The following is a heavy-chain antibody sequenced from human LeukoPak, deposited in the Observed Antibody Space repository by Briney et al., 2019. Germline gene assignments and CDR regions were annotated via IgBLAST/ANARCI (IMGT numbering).Heavy chain of an antibody. J-gene: IGHJ3*02. Sequence: GGSLRLSCAASGFTLSDYGMHWVRQAPGKGLEWVTFIRYDGSVKYYADSVKGRFTISRDNSKNTLYLQMNSLRTEDTAVYYCASPLLYDSSAQRAFDIWGQGTMVTVSS. CDR2: IRYDGSVK. V-gene: IGHV3-30*02. CDR3: ASPLLYDSSAQRAFDI. D-gene: IGHD3-22*01. CDR1: GFTLSDYG.